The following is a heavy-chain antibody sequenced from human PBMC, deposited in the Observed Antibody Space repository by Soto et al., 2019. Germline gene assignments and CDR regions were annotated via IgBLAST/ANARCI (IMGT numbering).Heavy chain of an antibody. J-gene: IGHJ6*02. Sequence: PGESLKISCKGSGYSFTSYWIGWVRQMPGKGLEWMGIIYPGDSDTRYSPSFQGQVTISADKSISTAYLQWSSLKASDTAMYYCARRGYYDSSGHLYYYYGMEVWGQGTTVTVSS. CDR3: ARRGYYDSSGHLYYYYGMEV. V-gene: IGHV5-51*01. CDR2: IYPGDSDT. D-gene: IGHD3-22*01. CDR1: GYSFTSYW.